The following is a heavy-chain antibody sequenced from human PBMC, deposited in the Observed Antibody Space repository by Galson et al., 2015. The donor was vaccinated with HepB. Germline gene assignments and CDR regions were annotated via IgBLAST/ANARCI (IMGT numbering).Heavy chain of an antibody. CDR2: ISSKNDEE. J-gene: IGHJ6*03. CDR3: ARARGEEYSYGPYDYFYYYMDV. Sequence: PALVKPTQTLTLTCSVSGFSLSNAKMGVSWIRQPPGKALEWLAHISSKNDEESYSASLKSRLTISKDTSKSQVVLTMTNMDPVDTATYYCARARGEEYSYGPYDYFYYYMDVWGKGTTVTVSS. D-gene: IGHD5-18*01. V-gene: IGHV2-26*01. CDR1: GFSLSNAKMG.